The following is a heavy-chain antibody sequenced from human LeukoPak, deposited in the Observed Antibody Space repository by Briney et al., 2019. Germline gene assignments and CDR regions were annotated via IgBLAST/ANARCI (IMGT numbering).Heavy chain of an antibody. CDR3: AKDRLLAVADYCFDY. D-gene: IGHD6-19*01. J-gene: IGHJ4*02. CDR2: IRYDGSNT. CDR1: AFTFISYG. Sequence: QPGRSLRLSWAAYAFTFISYGMHWVRQAPGKGLEWVAFIRYDGSNTYYADSVKVRFTFSSDNSKNTLYLQMNSLRAEDTAVYYCAKDRLLAVADYCFDYWGQGTLVTVSS. V-gene: IGHV3-30*02.